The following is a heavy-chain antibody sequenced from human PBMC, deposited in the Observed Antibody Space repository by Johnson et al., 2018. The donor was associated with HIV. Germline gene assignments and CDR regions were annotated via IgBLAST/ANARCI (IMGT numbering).Heavy chain of an antibody. Sequence: VQLVESGGGLVQPGGSLRLSCAASGFTFSNYWMHWVRQAPGKGLVWVSRVNSDGSSLSYADSVKGRFTISRDNAKNTLYLQMNSLRAEDTAVYFCARGPIADDAFDIWGQGTVVTVSS. J-gene: IGHJ3*02. CDR2: VNSDGSSL. CDR1: GFTFSNYW. V-gene: IGHV3-74*02. CDR3: ARGPIADDAFDI. D-gene: IGHD3-16*02.